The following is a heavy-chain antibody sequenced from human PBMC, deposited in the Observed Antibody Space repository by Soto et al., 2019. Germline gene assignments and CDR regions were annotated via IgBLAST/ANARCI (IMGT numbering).Heavy chain of an antibody. Sequence: SVKVSCKASGGTFSSYAISWVRQAPGQGLEWMGGIIPIFGTANYAQKFQGRVTITADESTSTAYMELSSLRSEDTAVYYCARTRELPIVNWFDPWGQGTLVTSPQ. CDR2: IIPIFGTA. D-gene: IGHD1-26*01. CDR3: ARTRELPIVNWFDP. V-gene: IGHV1-69*13. CDR1: GGTFSSYA. J-gene: IGHJ5*02.